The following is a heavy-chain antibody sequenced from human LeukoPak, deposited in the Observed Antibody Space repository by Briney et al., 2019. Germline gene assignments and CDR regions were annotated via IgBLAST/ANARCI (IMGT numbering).Heavy chain of an antibody. CDR3: ARGGGDQLHFDY. J-gene: IGHJ4*02. Sequence: SQTLSLTCAVSGGSISSGGYSWSWIRQPPGKGLEWTGYIYHSGSTYYNPSLKSRVTISVDRSKNQFSLKLSSVTAADTAVYYCARGGGDQLHFDYWGQGTLVTVSS. D-gene: IGHD3-10*01. CDR1: GGSISSGGYS. CDR2: IYHSGST. V-gene: IGHV4-30-2*01.